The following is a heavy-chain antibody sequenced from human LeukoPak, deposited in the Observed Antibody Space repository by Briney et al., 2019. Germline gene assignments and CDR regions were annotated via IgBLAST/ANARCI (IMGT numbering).Heavy chain of an antibody. CDR2: ISGYNGNT. V-gene: IGHV1-18*01. CDR3: ARGPRGVFDY. J-gene: IGHJ4*02. Sequence: ASVKVSCKASGYTFTSYNINWVRQAPGQGLEWMGWISGYNGNTNYAQKLQGRVTMTTDTSTSTAYMELRSLRSYDTAVYYCARGPRGVFDYWGQGTLVTVSS. D-gene: IGHD3-10*01. CDR1: GYTFTSYN.